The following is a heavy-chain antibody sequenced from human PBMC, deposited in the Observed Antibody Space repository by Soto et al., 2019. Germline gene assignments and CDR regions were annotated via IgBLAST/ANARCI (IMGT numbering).Heavy chain of an antibody. CDR3: ASHDYNRDIGSEIDY. V-gene: IGHV4-34*01. CDR2: INHSGST. D-gene: IGHD2-15*01. J-gene: IGHJ4*02. Sequence: LSLACAVYGGSFSGYYWSWIRQPPGKGLEWIGEINHSGSTNYNPSLKSRVTISVDTSKNQFSLKLSSVTAADTAVYYCASHDYNRDIGSEIDYWGQGTLVTVSS. CDR1: GGSFSGYY.